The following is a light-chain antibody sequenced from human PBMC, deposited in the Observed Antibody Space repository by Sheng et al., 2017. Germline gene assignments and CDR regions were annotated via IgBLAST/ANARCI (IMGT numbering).Light chain of an antibody. V-gene: IGKV1-16*01. Sequence: DIQMTQSPSSLSASVGDRVTITCRASQGITTSLAWYQQKPGKAPKLLIYRTSNLESGVPSRFSGSGSGTEFTLTISSLQPDDFATYYCQQYSFYPWTFGRGTKVEI. CDR3: QQYSFYPWT. CDR2: RTS. J-gene: IGKJ1*01. CDR1: QGITTS.